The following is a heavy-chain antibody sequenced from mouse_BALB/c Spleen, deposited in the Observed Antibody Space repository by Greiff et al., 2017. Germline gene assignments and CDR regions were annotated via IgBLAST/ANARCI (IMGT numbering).Heavy chain of an antibody. J-gene: IGHJ4*01. V-gene: IGHV1-7*01. CDR1: GYTFTSYW. D-gene: IGHD3-1*01. Sequence: VQLQESGAELAKPGASVKMSCKASGYTFTSYWMHWVKQRPGQGLEWIGYINPSTGYTEYNQKFKDKATLTADKSSSTAYMQLSSLTSEDSAVYYCARSGGLYAMDYWGQGTSVTVSS. CDR3: ARSGGLYAMDY. CDR2: INPSTGYT.